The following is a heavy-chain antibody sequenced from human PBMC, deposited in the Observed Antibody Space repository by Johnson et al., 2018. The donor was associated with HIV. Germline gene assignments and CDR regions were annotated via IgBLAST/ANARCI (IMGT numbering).Heavy chain of an antibody. J-gene: IGHJ3*02. CDR2: INSDGSST. Sequence: EVQLVESGGGLVQPGGSLRLSCAASGFTFSNFWMHWVRQVPGKGLVWVSRINSDGSSTSYADSVKARFTISRDNAKNTLYLQMNSLRAEDTAVYFCARTNYFDSSGYLYDAFDIWGQGTMLTVSS. D-gene: IGHD3-22*01. V-gene: IGHV3-74*02. CDR3: ARTNYFDSSGYLYDAFDI. CDR1: GFTFSNFW.